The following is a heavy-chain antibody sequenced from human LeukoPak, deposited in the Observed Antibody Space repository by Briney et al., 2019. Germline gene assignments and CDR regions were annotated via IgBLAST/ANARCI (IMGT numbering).Heavy chain of an antibody. CDR3: ARSPPTTIKYYYDY. CDR2: ISGNGDNT. D-gene: IGHD5-24*01. Sequence: GGSLRLSCAASGFSFANFAVSWVRQAPGKGLERVSAISGNGDNTYYSDSVKGRFTISRDNSNNTLCLQMSSLRAEDTAVYYCARSPPTTIKYYYDYWGQGTLVTISS. V-gene: IGHV3-23*01. CDR1: GFSFANFA. J-gene: IGHJ4*02.